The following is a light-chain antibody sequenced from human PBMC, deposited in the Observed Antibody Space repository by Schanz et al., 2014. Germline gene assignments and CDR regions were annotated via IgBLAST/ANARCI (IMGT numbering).Light chain of an antibody. Sequence: QSALTQPASVSGSPGQSITISCTGTSSDVGSYNHVSWYQQYPGKAPKLIIYEATKWPSGISNRFSGSKSGNTASLTISGLQAEDEADYYCQSYDSSLSGSGVFGGGTKLTVL. CDR3: QSYDSSLSGSGV. CDR1: SSDVGSYNH. V-gene: IGLV2-14*02. J-gene: IGLJ3*02. CDR2: EAT.